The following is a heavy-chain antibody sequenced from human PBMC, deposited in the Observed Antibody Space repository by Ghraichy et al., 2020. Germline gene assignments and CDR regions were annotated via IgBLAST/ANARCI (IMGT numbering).Heavy chain of an antibody. CDR1: GYTFIGYY. CDR2: INPKSGGT. V-gene: IGHV1-2*02. CDR3: ARVWGDGYNYVRWYFDL. Sequence: ASVKVSCKASGYTFIGYYMHWVRQAPGQGLEWMGWINPKSGGTNYAQKFQGRVTMTRDTSISTAYMELSRLRSDDTAVYYCARVWGDGYNYVRWYFDLWGRGTLVTVSS. J-gene: IGHJ2*01. D-gene: IGHD5-24*01.